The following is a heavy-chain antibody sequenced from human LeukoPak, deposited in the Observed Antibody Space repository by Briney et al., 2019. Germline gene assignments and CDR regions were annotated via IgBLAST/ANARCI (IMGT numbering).Heavy chain of an antibody. V-gene: IGHV3-21*01. CDR1: GFTFSSFS. D-gene: IGHD5-12*01. Sequence: GGSLRLSCAASGFTFSSFSMNWVRQAPGKGLEWVSSISISTSFIYYADSVKGRFTISRDNAKNSLYLQMNSLRVEDTALYFCARDPGSGYDPYFDYWGQGTLVTVSS. J-gene: IGHJ4*02. CDR3: ARDPGSGYDPYFDY. CDR2: ISISTSFI.